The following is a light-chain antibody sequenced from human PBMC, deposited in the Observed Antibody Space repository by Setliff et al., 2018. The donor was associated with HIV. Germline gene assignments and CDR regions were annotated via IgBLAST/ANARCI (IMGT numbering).Light chain of an antibody. V-gene: IGLV2-14*03. J-gene: IGLJ1*01. CDR3: SSYTSSYTVV. CDR1: SSDVGAYNY. Sequence: QSALTQPASVSGSPGQSITISCTGTSSDVGAYNYVSWYQQHPGKAPKLMIYDVSNRPSGVSNRFSGSKSGNTAFLTISGLQAEDEADYYCSSYTSSYTVVFGTGTKVTVL. CDR2: DVS.